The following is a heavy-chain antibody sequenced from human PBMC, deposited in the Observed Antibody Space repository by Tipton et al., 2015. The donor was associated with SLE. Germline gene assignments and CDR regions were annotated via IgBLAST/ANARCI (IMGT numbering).Heavy chain of an antibody. J-gene: IGHJ4*02. D-gene: IGHD4-17*01. CDR2: IYYSGST. CDR1: GGSISSHY. V-gene: IGHV4-59*11. Sequence: TLSLTCTVSGGSISSHYWSWIRQPPGKGLEWIGYIYYSGSTNYNPSLKSRVTISVDTSKNQFSLKLSSVTAADMAVYYCARHMTTVTGGLDYWGQGTLVTVSS. CDR3: ARHMTTVTGGLDY.